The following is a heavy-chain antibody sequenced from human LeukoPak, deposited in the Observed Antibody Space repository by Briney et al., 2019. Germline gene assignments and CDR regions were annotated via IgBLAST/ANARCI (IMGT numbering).Heavy chain of an antibody. CDR1: GGSISTYY. D-gene: IGHD3-16*01. CDR3: ARRGLYNWYFDL. V-gene: IGHV4-59*08. Sequence: PSETLSLTCTVSGGSISTYYWSWIRHSPGKGLEWIGYISYSGSTNYNPSLKSRVNISLDTSKSQFSLRLTSVTAADTAVYYCARRGLYNWYFDLWGRGALVTVSS. CDR2: ISYSGST. J-gene: IGHJ2*01.